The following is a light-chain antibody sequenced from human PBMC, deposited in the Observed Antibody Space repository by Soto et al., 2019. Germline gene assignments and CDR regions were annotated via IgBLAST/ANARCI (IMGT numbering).Light chain of an antibody. V-gene: IGLV2-14*01. CDR1: SSDVGGYNY. CDR3: SSCTSSSTPYV. J-gene: IGLJ1*01. Sequence: QSALTQPASVSGSPGQSITISCTGTSSDVGGYNYVSWYQQHPGKAPKLMIYDVSNQPSGVSNRFSGSKSGNTASLTISGLQAEDEADYYCSSCTSSSTPYVFGTGTKLTVL. CDR2: DVS.